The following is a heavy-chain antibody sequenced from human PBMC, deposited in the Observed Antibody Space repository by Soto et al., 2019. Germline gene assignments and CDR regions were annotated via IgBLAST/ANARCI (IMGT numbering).Heavy chain of an antibody. CDR1: GGSISSYY. J-gene: IGHJ4*02. CDR3: ARGGGYAVAGSPFDY. V-gene: IGHV4-59*01. D-gene: IGHD6-19*01. CDR2: IYYSGST. Sequence: QVQLQESGPGLVKPSETLSLTCTVSGGSISSYYWSWIRQPPGKGLEWIGYIYYSGSTNYNPSLKSRVTISVETCKNQFSLKLSSVTAADTAVYYCARGGGYAVAGSPFDYWGQGTLVTVSS.